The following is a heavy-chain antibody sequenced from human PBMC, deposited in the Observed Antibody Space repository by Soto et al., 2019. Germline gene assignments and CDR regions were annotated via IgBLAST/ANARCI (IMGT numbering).Heavy chain of an antibody. CDR2: IYYSGST. V-gene: IGHV4-39*01. J-gene: IGHJ6*02. CDR1: GGSISSSSYS. Sequence: QLQLQESGPRLVKPSETLSLTCSVSGGSISSSSYSWGWIRQPPGKGLEWIGTIYYSGSTHYNPSLEGRVAISAYTPNTPLSLRLSSVTAADTAVYYCGRQPGHCGSTTCFGYYSVDVWGQGTTVTVS. D-gene: IGHD2-2*01. CDR3: GRQPGHCGSTTCFGYYSVDV.